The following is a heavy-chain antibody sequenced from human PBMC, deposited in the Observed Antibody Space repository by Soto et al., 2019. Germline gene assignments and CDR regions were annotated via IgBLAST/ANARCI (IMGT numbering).Heavy chain of an antibody. J-gene: IGHJ6*02. CDR1: VFTFSSNY. Sequence: GPLSLACAAPVFTFSSNYMSWVCKGPGKGLEWVSVIYSGGSTYYADSVKGRFTISRDNSKNTLYLQMNSLRAEDTAVYYCAGAHIVPADIYYYDGMDVWGQGTTVTVSS. CDR3: AGAHIVPADIYYYDGMDV. V-gene: IGHV3-53*01. CDR2: IYSGGST. D-gene: IGHD2-2*02.